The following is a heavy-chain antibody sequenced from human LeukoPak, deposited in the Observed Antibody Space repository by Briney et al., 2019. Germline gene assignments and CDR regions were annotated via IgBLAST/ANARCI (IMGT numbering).Heavy chain of an antibody. CDR1: GITFSNYG. Sequence: PGGSLRLSCVASGITFSNYGMHWVRQAPGKGLEWVANIKQDGGDKYYVDSVKGRFTISRDNAKNSLYPQMNSLRAEDTAVYYCARDYVLDYWGQGTLVTVSS. CDR3: ARDYVLDY. CDR2: IKQDGGDK. V-gene: IGHV3-7*01. J-gene: IGHJ4*02. D-gene: IGHD3-10*02.